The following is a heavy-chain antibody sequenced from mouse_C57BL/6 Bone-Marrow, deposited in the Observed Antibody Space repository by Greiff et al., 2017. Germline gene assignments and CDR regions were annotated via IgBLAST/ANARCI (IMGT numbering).Heavy chain of an antibody. D-gene: IGHD2-5*01. CDR2: ISSGSGTI. CDR1: GFTFSDYG. Sequence: DVMLVESGGGLVKPGGSLKLSCAASGFTFSDYGMHWVRQAPEQGLEWVAYISSGSGTIYYADTVKGRFTISRDNATNTLFLQMTSLRAEDTARYYCARPLYYSSFFDYWGQGTTLTVSS. J-gene: IGHJ2*01. V-gene: IGHV5-17*01. CDR3: ARPLYYSSFFDY.